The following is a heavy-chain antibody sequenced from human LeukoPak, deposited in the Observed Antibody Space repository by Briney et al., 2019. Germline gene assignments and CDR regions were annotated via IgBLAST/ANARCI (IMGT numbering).Heavy chain of an antibody. D-gene: IGHD6-13*01. Sequence: PGGSLRLSCAASGFTFSSYAMHWVRQAPGKGLEYVSAISSSGGSTYYANSVKGRFTISRDNSKNTLYLQMGSLRAEDMAVYYCARVGYTSYYYYGMDVWGQGTTVTVSS. CDR1: GFTFSSYA. J-gene: IGHJ6*02. CDR2: ISSSGGST. V-gene: IGHV3-64*01. CDR3: ARVGYTSYYYYGMDV.